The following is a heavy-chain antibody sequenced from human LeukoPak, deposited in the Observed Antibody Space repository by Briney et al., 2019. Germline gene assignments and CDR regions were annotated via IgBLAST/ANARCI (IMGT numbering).Heavy chain of an antibody. J-gene: IGHJ4*02. D-gene: IGHD3-10*01. CDR3: ARGREIHGGSDTKLDDY. CDR2: ISPRSGDT. Sequence: ASVKVSFKASGYSFTDYYMHWVRQSPAQGLEWMGWISPRSGDTSYAQKFQGRVTMTRDTSINTVDMDLSGLTSDDTAVFYCARGREIHGGSDTKLDDYWGQGTLVTVSS. V-gene: IGHV1-2*02. CDR1: GYSFTDYY.